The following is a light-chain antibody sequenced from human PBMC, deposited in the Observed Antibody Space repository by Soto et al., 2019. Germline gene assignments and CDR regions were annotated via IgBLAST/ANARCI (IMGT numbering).Light chain of an antibody. J-gene: IGKJ1*01. CDR2: LGS. CDR1: QSLLHSNGYNF. Sequence: DIVMTQSPLSLPVTPGEPASISCRSSQSLLHSNGYNFLDWYQQKPGQSPQLLIYLGSNRASGVPDRFSVSGSGTDFTLKISRVEAEDVGVYYCMQALQTPKTFGQGTKVEIK. CDR3: MQALQTPKT. V-gene: IGKV2-28*01.